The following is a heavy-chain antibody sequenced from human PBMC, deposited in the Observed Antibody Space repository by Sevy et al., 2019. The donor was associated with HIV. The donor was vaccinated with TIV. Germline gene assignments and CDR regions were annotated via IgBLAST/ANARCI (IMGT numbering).Heavy chain of an antibody. Sequence: GGSLRLSCAASGFTFSSYAMHWVRQAPGMGLEWVAVISYDGSNKYYADSVKGRFTISRDNSKNTLYLQMNSLRAEDTAVYYCARVLGRYCRGGSCYYYYYGMDVWGQRTTVTVSS. J-gene: IGHJ6*02. CDR1: GFTFSSYA. V-gene: IGHV3-30*04. CDR3: ARVLGRYCRGGSCYYYYYGMDV. CDR2: ISYDGSNK. D-gene: IGHD2-15*01.